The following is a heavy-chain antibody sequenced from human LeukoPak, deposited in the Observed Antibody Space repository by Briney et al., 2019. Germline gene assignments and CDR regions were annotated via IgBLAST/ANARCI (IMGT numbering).Heavy chain of an antibody. J-gene: IGHJ6*02. Sequence: GASVKVSCKVSGYTLTELSMHWVRQAPGRGLEWMGGFGPEDGETIYAQNFQGRVTMTEDTSTDTTYMELSSLRSEDTAVYYCARDMATVTTEWLDYYYGMDVWGQGTTVTVSS. CDR2: FGPEDGET. V-gene: IGHV1-24*01. D-gene: IGHD4-17*01. CDR3: ARDMATVTTEWLDYYYGMDV. CDR1: GYTLTELS.